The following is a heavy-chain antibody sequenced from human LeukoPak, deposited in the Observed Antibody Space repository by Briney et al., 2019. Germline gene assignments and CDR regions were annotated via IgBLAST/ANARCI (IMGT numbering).Heavy chain of an antibody. CDR3: AKDVYCSGGSCYAFDY. CDR1: GFTFSSYG. D-gene: IGHD2-15*01. Sequence: PGGSLRLSCAASGFTFSSYGMHWVRQAPGKGLEWVSGISWNSGSIGYADSVKGRFTISRDNAKNSLYLQMNSLRAEGTALYYCAKDVYCSGGSCYAFDYWGQGTLVTVSS. J-gene: IGHJ4*02. V-gene: IGHV3-9*01. CDR2: ISWNSGSI.